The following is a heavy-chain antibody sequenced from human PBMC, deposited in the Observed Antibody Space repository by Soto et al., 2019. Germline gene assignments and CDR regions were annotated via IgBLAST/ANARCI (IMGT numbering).Heavy chain of an antibody. Sequence: VHLVQSGTEVKKPGSSVKLSCKTSGGTFSDLAFSWVRQAPGQWLEWMGGVIPLFGTPNYAESFQGRVTVMADESSSTVHMELRSLRSEDTAVYYCASERVAEMATGGYFDDWGQGTLVTVSS. D-gene: IGHD5-12*01. V-gene: IGHV1-69*01. CDR1: GGTFSDLA. J-gene: IGHJ4*02. CDR2: VIPLFGTP. CDR3: ASERVAEMATGGYFDD.